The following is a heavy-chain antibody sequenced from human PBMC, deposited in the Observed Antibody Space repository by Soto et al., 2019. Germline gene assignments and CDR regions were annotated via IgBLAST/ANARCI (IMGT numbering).Heavy chain of an antibody. D-gene: IGHD1-1*01. CDR2: IKEDGSAK. Sequence: EVQLVESGGGLVRPGGSLTLSCAASGFTFSREWMSWVRQAPGKGPEFVANIKEDGSAKYYADAVKGRFTLSRDNVDNSLYLQMNSLRAEDTAVYYCARDGDGYAAWGQGTLVTVSS. V-gene: IGHV3-7*01. J-gene: IGHJ5*02. CDR1: GFTFSREW. CDR3: ARDGDGYAA.